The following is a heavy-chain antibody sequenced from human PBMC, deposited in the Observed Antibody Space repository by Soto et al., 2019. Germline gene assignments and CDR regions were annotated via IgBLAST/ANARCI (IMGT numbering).Heavy chain of an antibody. CDR2: IYTSGSS. V-gene: IGHV4-4*07. Sequence: GKGLQWIGRIYTSGSSTYNPSLKSRVTMSVDTSKNQFSLKLSSVTAADTAVYYCARVFFSCGSRHTRLTSGLGIPAERLFGSRHS. D-gene: IGHD3-9*01. CDR3: ARVFFSCGSRHTRLTSGLGIPAERLFGSRHS. J-gene: IGHJ5*01.